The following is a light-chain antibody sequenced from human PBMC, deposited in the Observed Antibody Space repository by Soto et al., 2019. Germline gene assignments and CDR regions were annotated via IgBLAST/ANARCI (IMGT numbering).Light chain of an antibody. J-gene: IGLJ2*01. V-gene: IGLV2-14*01. Sequence: QSVLTQPASVSGSPGQSITISCTGTSSDVGGYSYVSWYQQHPGKTPKLMIYEVSNRPSGVSHRFSGSKSGNTASLTISGLQTEAEADYYCSSFSSITREVFGAGTQLTV. CDR2: EVS. CDR1: SSDVGGYSY. CDR3: SSFSSITREV.